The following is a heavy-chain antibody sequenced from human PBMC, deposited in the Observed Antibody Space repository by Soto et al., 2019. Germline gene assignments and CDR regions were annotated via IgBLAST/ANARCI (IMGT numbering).Heavy chain of an antibody. J-gene: IGHJ5*02. CDR1: GGSISTYY. CDR3: ARGFYCSSTSCRNWFDP. D-gene: IGHD2-2*01. Sequence: PPETLSLTCTVSGGSISTYYRSWVRQPPGKGLEWIAYVYYDGRTNFNPSLKSRVAIFVDTSKDQFSLKLSSVTAADTAVYYCARGFYCSSTSCRNWFDPWGQGTLVTVSS. CDR2: VYYDGRT. V-gene: IGHV4-59*12.